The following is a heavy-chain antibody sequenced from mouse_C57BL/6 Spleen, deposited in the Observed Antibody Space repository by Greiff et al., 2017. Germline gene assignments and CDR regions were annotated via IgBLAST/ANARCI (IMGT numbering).Heavy chain of an antibody. CDR2: IYPGSGNT. V-gene: IGHV1-76*01. D-gene: IGHD1-1*01. CDR1: GYTFTDYY. Sequence: VQLQQSGAELVRPGASVKLSCKASGYTFTDYYINWVKQRPGQGLEWIARIYPGSGNTYYNEKFKGKATLTAEKSSSTAYMQLSSLTSEDSAVYFCEGYGSSYWYFDVWGTGTTVTVSS. J-gene: IGHJ1*03. CDR3: EGYGSSYWYFDV.